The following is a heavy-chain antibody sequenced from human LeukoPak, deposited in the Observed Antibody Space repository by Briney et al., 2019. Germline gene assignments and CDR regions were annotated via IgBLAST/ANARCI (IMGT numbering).Heavy chain of an antibody. CDR2: IYSGGST. CDR3: ARGYVSPDAFDV. CDR1: GFTVSSNY. D-gene: IGHD3-16*01. V-gene: IGHV3-53*01. J-gene: IGHJ3*01. Sequence: GGSLRLSCAASGFTVSSNYMSWVRQAPGKGLEWVSVIYSGGSTYYADSVKGRFTISRDNSKNTLYPQMNSLRAEDTAVYYCARGYVSPDAFDVWGQGTMVTVSS.